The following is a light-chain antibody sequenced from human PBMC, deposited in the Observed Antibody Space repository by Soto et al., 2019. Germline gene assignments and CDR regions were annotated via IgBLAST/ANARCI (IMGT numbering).Light chain of an antibody. J-gene: IGKJ5*01. Sequence: EIVLTQSPATLSLSPGERATLSCRASHSVSNFLAWYQQKPGQAPRLLISAASNRATGIPARFSGSGSGTDFTLTFSSLEPEDFAVYFCQQRSDWPLMTFGQGTRLEIK. CDR2: AAS. CDR3: QQRSDWPLMT. V-gene: IGKV3-11*01. CDR1: HSVSNF.